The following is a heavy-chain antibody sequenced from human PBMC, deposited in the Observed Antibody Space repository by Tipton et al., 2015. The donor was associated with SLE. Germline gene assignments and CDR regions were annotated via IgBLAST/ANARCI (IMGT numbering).Heavy chain of an antibody. CDR1: GFTFSDYY. CDR2: ISSSGSTI. Sequence: SLRLSCAASGFTFSDYYMSWIRQAPGKRLEWVSYISSSGSTIYYADSVKGRFTISRDNAKNSLYLQMTSLRAEDTAVYYCARDLGDSSSFNWFDSWGQGTLVTVSS. V-gene: IGHV3-11*04. D-gene: IGHD6-13*01. CDR3: ARDLGDSSSFNWFDS. J-gene: IGHJ5*01.